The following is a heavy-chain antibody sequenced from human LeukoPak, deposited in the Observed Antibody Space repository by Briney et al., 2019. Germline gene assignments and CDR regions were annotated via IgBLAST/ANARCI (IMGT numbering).Heavy chain of an antibody. Sequence: GGSLRLSCAASGFTFRSYWMHWVRQVPGKGLVWVSRINSDETSTSYADSVKGRFTISRDNAKNTLYLQMNSLRAEDTAVYYCAKDMVATGAADYWGQGTLVTVSS. J-gene: IGHJ4*02. V-gene: IGHV3-74*01. D-gene: IGHD5-12*01. CDR3: AKDMVATGAADY. CDR2: INSDETST. CDR1: GFTFRSYW.